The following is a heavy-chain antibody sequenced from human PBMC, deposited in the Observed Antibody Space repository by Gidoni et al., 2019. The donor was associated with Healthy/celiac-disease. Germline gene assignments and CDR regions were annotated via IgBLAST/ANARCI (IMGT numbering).Heavy chain of an antibody. CDR1: GGSISSSSYY. CDR2: IYYSGST. V-gene: IGHV4-39*01. CDR3: ARHGFRGGRGVEKAFDI. D-gene: IGHD3-10*01. Sequence: QLQLQESGPGLVKPSETLSLTCTVSGGSISSSSYYWGWIRQPPGKGLEWIGSIYYSGSTYYNPSLKSRVTISVDTSKNQFSLKLSSVTAADTAVYYCARHGFRGGRGVEKAFDIWGQGTMVTVSS. J-gene: IGHJ3*02.